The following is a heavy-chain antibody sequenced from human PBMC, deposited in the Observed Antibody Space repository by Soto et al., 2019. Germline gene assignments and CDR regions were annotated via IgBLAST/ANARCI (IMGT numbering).Heavy chain of an antibody. J-gene: IGHJ6*02. V-gene: IGHV1-69*13. D-gene: IGHD1-1*01. Sequence: SVKVSWKASVGTFSSYAISWVRQAPGQGLEWMGGIIPIFGTANYAQKFQGRVTITADESTSTAYMELSSLRSEDTAVYYCARDHRNSPVYYYGMDVWGQGTTVTVS. CDR2: IIPIFGTA. CDR3: ARDHRNSPVYYYGMDV. CDR1: VGTFSSYA.